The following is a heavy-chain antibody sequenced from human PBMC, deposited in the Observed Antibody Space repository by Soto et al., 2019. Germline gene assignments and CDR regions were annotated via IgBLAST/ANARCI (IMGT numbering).Heavy chain of an antibody. CDR3: ARARLSSTVTTGY. CDR1: GFAFSDYY. V-gene: IGHV3-11*05. D-gene: IGHD4-17*01. J-gene: IGHJ4*02. Sequence: QVQLVESGGGLVKPGGSLRLSCAASGFAFSDYYMMWIRQAPGNGLEWVSFISGDSTFTNYAGSVKGRFTISRDNAQNSLYLHMNSLRAADTAVYYGARARLSSTVTTGYWGQGTLVTVSS. CDR2: ISGDSTFT.